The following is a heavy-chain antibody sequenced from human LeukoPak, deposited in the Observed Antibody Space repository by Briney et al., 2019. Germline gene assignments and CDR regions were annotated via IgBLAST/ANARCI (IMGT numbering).Heavy chain of an antibody. CDR2: INHGGST. D-gene: IGHD5-24*01. CDR3: ARGRDGYNNY. J-gene: IGHJ4*02. CDR1: GGSFSGYY. Sequence: SETLSLTCAVYGGSFSGYYWSWIRQPPGKGLEWIGEINHGGSTNCNPSLKSRVTISIDTSKNQFSLKLNSVTAADTAVYYCARGRDGYNNYWGQGTLATVSS. V-gene: IGHV4-34*01.